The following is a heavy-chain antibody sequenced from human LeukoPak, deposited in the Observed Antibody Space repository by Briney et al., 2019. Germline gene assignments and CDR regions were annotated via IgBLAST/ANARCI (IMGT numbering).Heavy chain of an antibody. CDR3: ARDGSGYSQLYMDV. CDR1: GYTFTSYG. CDR2: INLNSRGT. D-gene: IGHD3-22*01. Sequence: GASVKVSCKASGYTFTSYGISWVRQAPGQGLEWMGWINLNSRGTNYAQKFQGRVTMTRDTSISTAYMELSRLRSDDTAVYYCARDGSGYSQLYMDVWGKGTTVTVSS. J-gene: IGHJ6*03. V-gene: IGHV1-2*02.